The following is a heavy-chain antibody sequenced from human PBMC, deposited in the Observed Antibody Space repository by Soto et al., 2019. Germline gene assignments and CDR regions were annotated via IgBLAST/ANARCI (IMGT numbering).Heavy chain of an antibody. CDR2: ISRSGGNT. D-gene: IGHD3-16*01. CDR1: EFTFRNYA. V-gene: IGHV3-23*01. J-gene: IGHJ4*02. CDR3: AKAGTNYGTPDY. Sequence: GGSLRLSCVASEFTFRNYAMTWVRQGPRKGLEWVSIISRSGGNTYYADSVKGRFTISRDNSKNTLYLQMNSLRAEDTAIYYCAKAGTNYGTPDYWGQGALVTVSS.